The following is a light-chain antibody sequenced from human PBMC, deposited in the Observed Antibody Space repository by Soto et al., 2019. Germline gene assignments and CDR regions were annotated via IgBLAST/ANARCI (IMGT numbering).Light chain of an antibody. Sequence: AIRMTQSPFSLSASVGDRVTITCWASQGISSYLAWYQQKPTEAPRLFIYFASSLQSGVPSRFSGSGSGTDYTLSISRLQPEDVATYYFQQYSATLTFGQGTKVEIK. CDR1: QGISSY. CDR3: QQYSATLT. CDR2: FAS. V-gene: IGKV1D-43*01. J-gene: IGKJ1*01.